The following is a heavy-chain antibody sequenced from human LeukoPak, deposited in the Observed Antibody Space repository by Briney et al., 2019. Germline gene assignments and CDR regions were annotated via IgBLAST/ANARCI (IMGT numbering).Heavy chain of an antibody. CDR2: ISYTGGT. D-gene: IGHD3-16*01. CDR3: AGSGGFTSPQNY. J-gene: IGHJ4*02. CDR1: GGSVSGYY. V-gene: IGHV4-59*02. Sequence: SETLSLTCTVSGGSVSGYYWSWIRQPPGKGLEWIGCISYTGGTNYTPSLKSRVTISLDTSKNQFSLKLNSVTAADTALYYCAGSGGFTSPQNYWGQGTLVTV.